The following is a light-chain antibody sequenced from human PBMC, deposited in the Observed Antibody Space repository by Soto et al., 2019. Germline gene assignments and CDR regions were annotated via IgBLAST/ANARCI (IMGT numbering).Light chain of an antibody. CDR2: WAS. V-gene: IGKV4-1*01. Sequence: DIVMTQSPDSLAVSLGEGATINCKSSQSVLYSSNSKNYLAWFQQKPGQPPKLLIYWASTRESGVPDRFSGSGSGTDFTLTISSLQAEDVAVYYCQQYYSAPLTFGGGTKVEI. CDR1: QSVLYSSNSKNY. J-gene: IGKJ4*01. CDR3: QQYYSAPLT.